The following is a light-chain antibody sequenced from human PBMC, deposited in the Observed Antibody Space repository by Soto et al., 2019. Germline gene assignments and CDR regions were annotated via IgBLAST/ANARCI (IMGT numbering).Light chain of an antibody. CDR2: DNN. Sequence: QSVLTQPPSVSAAPGQKVTISCSGSRSNIGNNYVSWYQQLPGTAPKLLIYDNNERPSGIPDRFSASKSGTSATLGITGLQTGDEADYYCGTWDSSLSAYVFGTGTKVTVL. CDR1: RSNIGNNY. V-gene: IGLV1-51*01. J-gene: IGLJ1*01. CDR3: GTWDSSLSAYV.